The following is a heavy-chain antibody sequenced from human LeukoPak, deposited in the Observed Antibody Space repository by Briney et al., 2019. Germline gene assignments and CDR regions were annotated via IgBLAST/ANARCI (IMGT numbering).Heavy chain of an antibody. V-gene: IGHV4-59*01. D-gene: IGHD6-19*01. CDR2: IYFSGST. Sequence: SETLSLTCTVPGGSISSYYCCWSRHPPGKGLEWIGYIYFSGSTNYNPSLKSRVTISVDTSKNQFSLKLSSVTAADTAVYYCARALWVYSSGPTTFYFDYWGQGTLVTVSS. CDR1: GGSISSYY. J-gene: IGHJ4*02. CDR3: ARALWVYSSGPTTFYFDY.